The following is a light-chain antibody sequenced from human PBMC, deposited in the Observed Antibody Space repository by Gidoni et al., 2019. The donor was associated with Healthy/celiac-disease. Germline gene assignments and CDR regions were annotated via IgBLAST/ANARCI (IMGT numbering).Light chain of an antibody. CDR2: AAS. V-gene: IGKV1-39*01. CDR1: QSISSY. Sequence: DIQMTQSPSSLSASVGDRVTITCRARQSISSYLNWYQQKPGKAPKLLIYAASSLQSGVPSRFSGSGAGTDFTLTISSLQPEDFATYYCQQSYSTLTWTFGQXTKVEIK. CDR3: QQSYSTLTWT. J-gene: IGKJ1*01.